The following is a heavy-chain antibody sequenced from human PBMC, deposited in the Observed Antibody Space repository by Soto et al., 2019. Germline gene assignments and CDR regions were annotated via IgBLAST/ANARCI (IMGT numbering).Heavy chain of an antibody. V-gene: IGHV4-34*01. D-gene: IGHD6-6*01. Sequence: IRQPPGKGLEWIGEINHSGSTNYNPSLKSRVTISVDTSKNQFSLKLSSVTAADTAVYYCARGGAARPGRGGMDVWGQGTTVTVSS. CDR3: ARGGAARPGRGGMDV. J-gene: IGHJ6*02. CDR2: INHSGST.